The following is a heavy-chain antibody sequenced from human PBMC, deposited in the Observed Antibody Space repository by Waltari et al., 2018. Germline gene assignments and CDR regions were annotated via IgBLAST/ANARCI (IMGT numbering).Heavy chain of an antibody. Sequence: EVQLLESGGGLVQPGGSLRFSCAASGFTFSSYAINWVRQAPGKGLGWVSAISGSGGTSYYADSVKGRFTISRDNSKNTLYLQMNSLRADDTAVYYCAKGCSGVTCNSGGWGMDVWGQGTTVTVSS. CDR3: AKGCSGVTCNSGGWGMDV. CDR1: GFTFSSYA. D-gene: IGHD2-15*01. J-gene: IGHJ6*02. V-gene: IGHV3-23*01. CDR2: ISGSGGTS.